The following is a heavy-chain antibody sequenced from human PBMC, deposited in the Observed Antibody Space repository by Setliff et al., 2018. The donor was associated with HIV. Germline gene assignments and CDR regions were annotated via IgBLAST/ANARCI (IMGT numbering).Heavy chain of an antibody. J-gene: IGHJ4*02. V-gene: IGHV5-51*01. Sequence: GESLKISCKGSGYSFTSYWIGWVRQMPGKGLEWTGIIYPGDSDTRYSPSFQGQVTISADKSISTAYLQWSSLKASDTAMYYCARHVLVTRDVRYFDYWGQGTLVTVSS. CDR2: IYPGDSDT. CDR1: GYSFTSYW. D-gene: IGHD2-21*02. CDR3: ARHVLVTRDVRYFDY.